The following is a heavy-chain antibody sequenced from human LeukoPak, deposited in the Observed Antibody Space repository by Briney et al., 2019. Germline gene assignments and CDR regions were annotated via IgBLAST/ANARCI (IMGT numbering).Heavy chain of an antibody. J-gene: IGHJ4*02. Sequence: GVSLRLSCAASGFTFSTSGMHWVRQTTGQGLEWVAFVRFDENFKYYADSVKGRFTITRDNSRNTVFMQMNSLRLEDTAVYYYARFATTLTSGWGQGTLVIVSS. CDR1: GFTFSTSG. V-gene: IGHV3-30*03. D-gene: IGHD4-17*01. CDR3: ARFATTLTSG. CDR2: VRFDENFK.